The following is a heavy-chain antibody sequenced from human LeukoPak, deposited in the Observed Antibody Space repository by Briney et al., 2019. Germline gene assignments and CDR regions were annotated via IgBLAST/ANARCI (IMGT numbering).Heavy chain of an antibody. Sequence: GGSLRLSCAASGFTFSSYAMSWVRQAPGKGLEWVSAISGSGGSTYYADPVKGRFTISRDNSKNPLYLQMNSLRAEDTAVYYCAKELLFIEYSSSFDYWGQGTLVTVSS. D-gene: IGHD6-6*01. CDR1: GFTFSSYA. CDR3: AKELLFIEYSSSFDY. CDR2: ISGSGGST. V-gene: IGHV3-23*01. J-gene: IGHJ4*02.